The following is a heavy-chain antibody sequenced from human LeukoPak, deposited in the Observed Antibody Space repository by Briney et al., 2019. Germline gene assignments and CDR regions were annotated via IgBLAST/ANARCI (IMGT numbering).Heavy chain of an antibody. CDR2: IYHSGST. CDR1: GGSISSGGYS. J-gene: IGHJ6*02. V-gene: IGHV4-30-2*01. Sequence: SETLSLTCAVSGGSISSGGYSWSWIRQPPGKGLEWIGYIYHSGSTYYNPSLKSRVTISVDRSKNQFSLKLSSVTAADTAVYYCARGLFIMPHYCGMDVWGQGTTVTVSS. CDR3: ARGLFIMPHYCGMDV. D-gene: IGHD3-10*01.